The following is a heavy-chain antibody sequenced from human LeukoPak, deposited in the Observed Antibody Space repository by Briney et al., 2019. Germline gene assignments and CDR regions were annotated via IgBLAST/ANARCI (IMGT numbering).Heavy chain of an antibody. CDR2: ISYDGSNK. J-gene: IGHJ4*02. Sequence: GGSLRLSCAASGFTFSSYGMHWVRQAPGKGLEWVAIISYDGSNKYYADSVKGRFTISRDNSKDTLYLQMNSLRAGDTAVYYCAKGPDFDWLEALSELDYWGQGTLVTVSS. D-gene: IGHD3-9*01. V-gene: IGHV3-30*18. CDR1: GFTFSSYG. CDR3: AKGPDFDWLEALSELDY.